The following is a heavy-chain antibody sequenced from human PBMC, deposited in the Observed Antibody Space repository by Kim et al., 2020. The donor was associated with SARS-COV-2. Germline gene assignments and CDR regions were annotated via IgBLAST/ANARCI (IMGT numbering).Heavy chain of an antibody. J-gene: IGHJ6*02. Sequence: GGSLRLSCAASGFTFSSYAMHWVRQAPGKGLEWVAVISYDGSNKYYADSVKGRFTISRDNSKNTLYLQMNSLRAEDTAVYYCARGRRIKRWLEGYGMDVGGQGTTVTVS. CDR3: ARGRRIKRWLEGYGMDV. D-gene: IGHD5-18*01. V-gene: IGHV3-30*04. CDR1: GFTFSSYA. CDR2: ISYDGSNK.